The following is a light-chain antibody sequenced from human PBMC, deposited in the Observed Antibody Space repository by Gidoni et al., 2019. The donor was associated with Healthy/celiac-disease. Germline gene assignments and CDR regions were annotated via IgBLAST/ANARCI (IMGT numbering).Light chain of an antibody. CDR2: RNN. CDR1: SSNIGSNY. J-gene: IGLJ2*01. Sequence: QSVLTQPTSASGTPGQRVTISCSGSSSNIGSNYVYWYQQLPGTAPTLLIYRNNPRPSGVPDRFSGSKSGTSASLAISGLRSEDEADYYCAAWDDSLSGSVVFCGGTKLTVL. CDR3: AAWDDSLSGSVV. V-gene: IGLV1-47*01.